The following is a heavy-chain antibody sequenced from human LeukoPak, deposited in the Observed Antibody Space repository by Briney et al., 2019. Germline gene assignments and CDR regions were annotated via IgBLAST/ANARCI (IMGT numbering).Heavy chain of an antibody. CDR1: GYTFTIYG. Sequence: GASVKVSCKASGYTFTIYGISWVRQAPGQGLEWMGRINPNSGGTNYAQKFQGRVTMTRDTSISTAYMELSRLRSDDTAVYYCARALRCTNGVCFGGWGQGTLVTVSS. V-gene: IGHV1-2*06. J-gene: IGHJ4*02. CDR3: ARALRCTNGVCFGG. CDR2: INPNSGGT. D-gene: IGHD2-8*01.